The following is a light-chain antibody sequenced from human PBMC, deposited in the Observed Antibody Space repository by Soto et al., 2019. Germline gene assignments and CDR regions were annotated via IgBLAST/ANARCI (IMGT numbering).Light chain of an antibody. CDR3: SSYTSSSTLL. CDR2: EVT. CDR1: RRDVGGYNY. Sequence: QSALTQPASVSGSPGQSITISCTGTRRDVGGYNYVSWYQQYPGKSPKLLIYEVTHRPSGVSNRFSGSKSGNTASLTISGLQAEDEADYYCSSYTSSSTLLFGTGTKVTVL. J-gene: IGLJ1*01. V-gene: IGLV2-14*01.